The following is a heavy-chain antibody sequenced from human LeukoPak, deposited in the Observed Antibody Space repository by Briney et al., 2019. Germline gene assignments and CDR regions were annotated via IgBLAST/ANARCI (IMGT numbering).Heavy chain of an antibody. V-gene: IGHV4-39*07. CDR2: IYYNGST. J-gene: IGHJ4*02. CDR3: ASSPLVVKYYFDY. Sequence: KPSETLSLTCTVSGASISSSSYYWGWIRQPPGKGLEWIGTIYYNGSTNYNPSLKSRVTISVDTSKNQFSLKLSSVTAADTAVYYCASSPLVVKYYFDYWGQGTLVTVSS. D-gene: IGHD2-21*01. CDR1: GASISSSSYY.